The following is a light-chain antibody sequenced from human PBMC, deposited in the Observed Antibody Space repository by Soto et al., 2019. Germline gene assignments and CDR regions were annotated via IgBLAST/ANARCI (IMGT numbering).Light chain of an antibody. Sequence: QSVLTQPPSVSAAPGQNVTISCSGTSPNIGNNFVSWYQHLPGTAPKILIYDNVKRPSGIPDRFSGFKSGASATLGITGLQTGDEADYYCGSWDTSLSLCYVFGTGTKLTVL. V-gene: IGLV1-51*01. J-gene: IGLJ1*01. CDR1: SPNIGNNF. CDR2: DNV. CDR3: GSWDTSLSLCYV.